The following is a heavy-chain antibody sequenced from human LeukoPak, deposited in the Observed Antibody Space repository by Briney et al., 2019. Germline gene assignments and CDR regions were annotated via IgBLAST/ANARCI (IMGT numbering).Heavy chain of an antibody. J-gene: IGHJ4*02. Sequence: GASVTVSCKASGYTFTGYYMHWVRQAPGQGLEWMGWINPNSGGTNYAQKFQGRVTMTRDTSISTAYMELSRLRSDDTAVYYCARDADGYDLGVDYWGQGTLVTVSS. V-gene: IGHV1-2*02. CDR2: INPNSGGT. D-gene: IGHD5-12*01. CDR3: ARDADGYDLGVDY. CDR1: GYTFTGYY.